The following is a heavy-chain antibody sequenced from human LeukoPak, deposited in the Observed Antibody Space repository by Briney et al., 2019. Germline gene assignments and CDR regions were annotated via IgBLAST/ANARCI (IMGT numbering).Heavy chain of an antibody. CDR3: ALTTATYDAFDI. V-gene: IGHV2-70*04. Sequence: ESGPTLVKPTQTLTLTCTFSGFSLSTSGMRVSWIRQPPGKALEWLARIDWDDDKFYSTSLKTRLTISKDTSKNQVVLTMTNMDPVDTATYYCALTTATYDAFDIWGQGTMVTVSS. CDR2: IDWDDDK. CDR1: GFSLSTSGMR. J-gene: IGHJ3*02. D-gene: IGHD4-17*01.